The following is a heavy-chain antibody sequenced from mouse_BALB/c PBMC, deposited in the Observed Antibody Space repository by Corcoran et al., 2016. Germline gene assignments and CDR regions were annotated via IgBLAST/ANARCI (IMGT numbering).Heavy chain of an antibody. Sequence: QVQLQQSGAELMKPGASVKISCKATGYTFSSYWIEWVKQRPGHGLEWIGEILPGSGSTNYNEKFKGKATFTADTSSNTAYMQLSSLTSEDSAVYYCARFWLAPYGYFDVWGVGTTVTVSS. CDR3: ARFWLAPYGYFDV. CDR2: ILPGSGST. J-gene: IGHJ1*01. V-gene: IGHV1-9*01. CDR1: GYTFSSYW. D-gene: IGHD2-2*01.